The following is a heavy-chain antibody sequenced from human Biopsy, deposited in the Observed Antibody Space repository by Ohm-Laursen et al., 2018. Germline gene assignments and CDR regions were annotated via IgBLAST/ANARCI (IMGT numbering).Heavy chain of an antibody. J-gene: IGHJ4*02. CDR1: GYTFTSYY. Sequence: GSSVKVSCTASGYTFTSYYLHWVRQAPGQGLEWMGRINPNNDNTAYAQKFQGRITMTKDTSTSTVYMDLSSLTFDDSAVYYCARGPRGLVVITTTALYFDYWGQGNLVTVSS. CDR2: INPNNDNT. V-gene: IGHV1-46*01. CDR3: ARGPRGLVVITTTALYFDY. D-gene: IGHD3-22*01.